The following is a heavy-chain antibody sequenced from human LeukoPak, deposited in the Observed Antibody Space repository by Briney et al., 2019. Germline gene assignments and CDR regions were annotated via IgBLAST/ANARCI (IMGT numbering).Heavy chain of an antibody. Sequence: KASETPSLTCAVYGGSFSGYYWSWIRQHPGKGLEWIGYIYYSGSTYYNPSLKRRVTISVVTSKDQFSLKLSSVTAADTAVYFCARGDSSGYYYVYWGQGTLVTVSS. D-gene: IGHD3-22*01. CDR3: ARGDSSGYYYVY. J-gene: IGHJ4*02. V-gene: IGHV4-31*11. CDR2: IYYSGST. CDR1: GGSFSGYY.